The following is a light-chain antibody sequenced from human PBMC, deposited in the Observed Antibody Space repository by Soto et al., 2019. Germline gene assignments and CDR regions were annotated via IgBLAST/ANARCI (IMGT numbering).Light chain of an antibody. Sequence: IVLTQPPATLSLSPGEIVTLSCRASQSVSNYLAWYQQKTGQAPRLLIYEESNRATGIPDRLSGSGSGADLNLTISRLEPEDFALYYCQQHINWPLTFGGGTKVDIK. J-gene: IGKJ4*01. CDR3: QQHINWPLT. CDR1: QSVSNY. CDR2: EES. V-gene: IGKV3-11*01.